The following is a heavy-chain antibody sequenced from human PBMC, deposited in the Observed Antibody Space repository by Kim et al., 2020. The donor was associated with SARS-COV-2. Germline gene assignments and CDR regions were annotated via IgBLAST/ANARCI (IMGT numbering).Heavy chain of an antibody. D-gene: IGHD5-12*01. CDR2: ISGSGGST. V-gene: IGHV3-23*01. J-gene: IGHJ2*01. Sequence: GGSLRLSCAASGFTFSSYAMSWVRQAPGKGLEWVSAISGSGGSTYYADSVKGRFTISRDNSKNTLYLQMNSLRAEDTAVYYCARSPGGYVDWYFVLWGRGTLVTVSS. CDR3: ARSPGGYVDWYFVL. CDR1: GFTFSSYA.